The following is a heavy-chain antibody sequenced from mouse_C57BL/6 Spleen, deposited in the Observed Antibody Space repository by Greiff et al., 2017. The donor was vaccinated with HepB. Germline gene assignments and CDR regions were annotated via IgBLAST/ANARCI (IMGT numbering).Heavy chain of an antibody. CDR3: ARAYYSNVFDY. Sequence: EVKLVESGPGMVKPSQSLSLTCTVTGYSITSGYDWHWIRHFPGNKLEWMGYISYSGSTNYNPSLKSRISITHDTSKNHFFLKLNSVTTEDTATYYCARAYYSNVFDYWGQGTTLTVSS. CDR1: GYSITSGYD. J-gene: IGHJ2*01. V-gene: IGHV3-1*01. CDR2: ISYSGST. D-gene: IGHD2-5*01.